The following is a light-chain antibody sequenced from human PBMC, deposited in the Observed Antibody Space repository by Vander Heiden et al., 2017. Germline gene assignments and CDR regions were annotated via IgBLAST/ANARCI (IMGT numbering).Light chain of an antibody. CDR1: QSISSY. CDR3: QQSYSTPQT. V-gene: IGKV1-39*01. Sequence: IQMTQSPTPLAASVGDRVTMTCRASQSISSYLNWYPQKPGKAPQLLIYAASSLQSGVPSRFSGSGSGPDFTLTISLLQPEDFATYYCQQSYSTPQTFGQGTKVEIK. CDR2: AAS. J-gene: IGKJ1*01.